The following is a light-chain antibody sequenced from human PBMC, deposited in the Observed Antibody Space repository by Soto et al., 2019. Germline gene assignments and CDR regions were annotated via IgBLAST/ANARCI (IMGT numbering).Light chain of an antibody. J-gene: IGKJ4*01. V-gene: IGKV3-11*01. Sequence: EIVLTQSPATLSLSPGERATLSCRASQSVSSYLAWYQQKPGQAPRLLIYDASNRATGIPARFSGSGSGTDFTLPISSLEPEDFAVYYFQQRSNWLPLTFGGGTKVEIK. CDR3: QQRSNWLPLT. CDR2: DAS. CDR1: QSVSSY.